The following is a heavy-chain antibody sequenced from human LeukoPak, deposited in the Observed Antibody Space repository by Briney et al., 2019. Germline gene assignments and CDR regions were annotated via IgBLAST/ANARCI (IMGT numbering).Heavy chain of an antibody. CDR1: GYAFTSYG. CDR3: GRDAKWSSGSYYYGY. D-gene: IGHD3-10*01. CDR2: ISAYNGNT. V-gene: IGHV1-18*04. Sequence: ASVKVSCKASGYAFTSYGISWVRQAPGQGLEGMGWISAYNGNTNYAQKLQGRVTMTTDTSTSTAYMELRSLRSDDKAVYYCGRDAKWSSGSYYYGYWGQGTLVTVSS. J-gene: IGHJ4*02.